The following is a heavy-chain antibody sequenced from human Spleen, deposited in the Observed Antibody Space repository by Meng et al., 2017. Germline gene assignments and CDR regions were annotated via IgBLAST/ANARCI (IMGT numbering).Heavy chain of an antibody. V-gene: IGHV3-74*01. Sequence: VQMVGSGGGLVQPGGSLILSSVASGFTISTYWLHWVRQAPGKGLVWVSRINNYRSSTIYADSVQHRFTISRDNAKHTLYLQMNSLTAEDTVVYYCARESYGVHHWGQGTLVTVSS. J-gene: IGHJ5*02. CDR2: INNYRSST. CDR3: ARESYGVHH. D-gene: IGHD2-8*01. CDR1: GFTISTYW.